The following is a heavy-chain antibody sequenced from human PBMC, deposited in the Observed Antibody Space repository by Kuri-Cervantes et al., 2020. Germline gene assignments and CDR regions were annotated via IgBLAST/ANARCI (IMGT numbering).Heavy chain of an antibody. D-gene: IGHD3-22*01. CDR3: AREATSGYTDY. V-gene: IGHV1-18*01. Sequence: ASVKVSCKASGYPFITYGISWARQAPGQGLEWMGCISTYNGDTNYAQKPQGRFTMTTDASTSTAYMELRSLRSDDTAVYYCAREATSGYTDYWGQGTLVTVSS. J-gene: IGHJ4*02. CDR1: GYPFITYG. CDR2: ISTYNGDT.